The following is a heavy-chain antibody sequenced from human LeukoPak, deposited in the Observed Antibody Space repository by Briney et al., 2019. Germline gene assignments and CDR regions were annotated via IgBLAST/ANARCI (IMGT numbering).Heavy chain of an antibody. CDR3: ATMVRGVIKFYYFDY. Sequence: GGSLRLSCAASGFTFSSYWMSWVRQAPGKGLEWVANIKQDGSEKYYVDSVKGRFTISRDNAKNSLYLQMNSLRAEDTAVYYCATMVRGVIKFYYFDYWGQGTLVTISX. CDR1: GFTFSSYW. CDR2: IKQDGSEK. D-gene: IGHD3-10*01. V-gene: IGHV3-7*01. J-gene: IGHJ4*02.